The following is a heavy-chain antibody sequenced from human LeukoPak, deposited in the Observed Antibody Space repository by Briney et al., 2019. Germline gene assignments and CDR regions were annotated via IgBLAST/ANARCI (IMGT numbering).Heavy chain of an antibody. CDR1: GFTFSSYS. J-gene: IGHJ6*02. Sequence: PGGSLRLSCAASGFTFSSYSMNWVRQAPGKGLEWVSSISSSSSYIYYADSVKGRFTISRDNAKNSLYLQMNSLRAEDTAAYYCAREPPYYDFWSGWSDYGMDVWGQGTTVTVSS. D-gene: IGHD3-3*01. CDR2: ISSSSSYI. CDR3: AREPPYYDFWSGWSDYGMDV. V-gene: IGHV3-21*01.